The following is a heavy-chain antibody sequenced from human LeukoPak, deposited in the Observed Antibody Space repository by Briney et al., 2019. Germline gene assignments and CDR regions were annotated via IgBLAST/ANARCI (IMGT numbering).Heavy chain of an antibody. Sequence: PGGPLRLSCAASGFIFTGYFMSWVRQAPGKGLEWVASIKHDGSEKYYVDSVRGRFTTSRDNTKNLLYLQMSSLRAEDTAVYYCATDRGWRTSGYYLYYFEYWGQGTLVTFSS. D-gene: IGHD3-3*01. J-gene: IGHJ4*02. CDR2: IKHDGSEK. CDR3: ATDRGWRTSGYYLYYFEY. V-gene: IGHV3-7*01. CDR1: GFIFTGYF.